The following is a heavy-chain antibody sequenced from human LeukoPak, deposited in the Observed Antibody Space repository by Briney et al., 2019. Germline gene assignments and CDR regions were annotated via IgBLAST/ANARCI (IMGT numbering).Heavy chain of an antibody. CDR2: IHYSGST. J-gene: IGHJ5*02. V-gene: IGHV4-39*01. CDR3: ARASGVLPSFEWANWFDT. CDR1: GASIRTTDYY. Sequence: SETLSLTCTVSGASIRTTDYYWAWIRQPPGRGLEWIVTIHYSGSTFYKPPLKSRLTVSADTSRNQFYMKLSSVTAADTAVYYCARASGVLPSFEWANWFDTWGQGSLVTVSS. D-gene: IGHD3-9*01.